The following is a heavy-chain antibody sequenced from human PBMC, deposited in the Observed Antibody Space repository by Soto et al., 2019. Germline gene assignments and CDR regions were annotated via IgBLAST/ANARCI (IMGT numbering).Heavy chain of an antibody. D-gene: IGHD1-7*01. CDR1: GFTFTSSW. V-gene: IGHV3-7*03. CDR3: AKARGWNSATYYFDY. J-gene: IGHJ4*02. CDR2: INQDGSQT. Sequence: PGGSLRLSCAASGFTFTSSWMDWVRQAPGKGLEWVANINQDGSQTHYVDSVEGRFTVSRDNAENSLYLQMNSLRAEDTAVYFCAKARGWNSATYYFDYWGQGALVTVSS.